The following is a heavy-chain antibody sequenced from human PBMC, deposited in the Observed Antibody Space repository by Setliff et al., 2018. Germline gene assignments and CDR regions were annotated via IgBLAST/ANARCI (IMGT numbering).Heavy chain of an antibody. V-gene: IGHV5-51*01. J-gene: IGHJ4*02. CDR2: IYPGDSDI. D-gene: IGHD3-10*01. Sequence: LKISCQASGYSFLIYWTGWVRQMPGKGLEWMGIIYPGDSDIRYSPSFEGQVTISADKSITTAYLQWSSLKASDTATYFCVRAGSGIGGDLDYWGQGTLVTVSS. CDR3: VRAGSGIGGDLDY. CDR1: GYSFLIYW.